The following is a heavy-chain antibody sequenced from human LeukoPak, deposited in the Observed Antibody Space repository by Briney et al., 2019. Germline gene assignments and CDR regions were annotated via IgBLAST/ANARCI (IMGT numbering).Heavy chain of an antibody. J-gene: IGHJ6*02. CDR2: ITISSNFI. CDR3: ARDGHGDGFLTGYSYYGMDV. D-gene: IGHD3-9*01. CDR1: GFSLSSYS. Sequence: GGSLRLSCAASGFSLSSYSMNWVRQAPGKGLEWVSSITISSNFIYYADSVKGRFTISRDNAKSSLFLQMNSLRAEDTAVYFCARDGHGDGFLTGYSYYGMDVWGQGTTVTVSS. V-gene: IGHV3-21*01.